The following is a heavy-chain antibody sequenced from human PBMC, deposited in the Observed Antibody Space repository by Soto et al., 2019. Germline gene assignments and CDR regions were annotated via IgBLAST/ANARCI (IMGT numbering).Heavy chain of an antibody. D-gene: IGHD1-26*01. Sequence: PGGSLRLSCAASGFTFSNIWMSWVRRSPEKGPEWVASISPDGGEIYYAAPVKGRFTISRDDSKNTLYLQMNSLKTEDTAVYYCTTDLGWELLGYYYYGMDFWGQGTTVTVSS. V-gene: IGHV3-15*01. CDR2: ISPDGGEI. J-gene: IGHJ6*02. CDR3: TTDLGWELLGYYYYGMDF. CDR1: GFTFSNIW.